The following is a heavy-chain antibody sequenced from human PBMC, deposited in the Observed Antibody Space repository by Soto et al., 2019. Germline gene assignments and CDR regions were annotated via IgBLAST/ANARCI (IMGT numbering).Heavy chain of an antibody. J-gene: IGHJ3*02. Sequence: GASVEVCCEASGDTFTRYDSNWVRQATGQGLEWMGWMNPNSGNTGYAQKFQGRVTMTRNTSISTAYMELSSLRSEDTAVYYCARDITIFGVSRSPPAFDIWGQGTMVTVSS. CDR3: ARDITIFGVSRSPPAFDI. D-gene: IGHD3-3*01. CDR2: MNPNSGNT. CDR1: GDTFTRYD. V-gene: IGHV1-8*01.